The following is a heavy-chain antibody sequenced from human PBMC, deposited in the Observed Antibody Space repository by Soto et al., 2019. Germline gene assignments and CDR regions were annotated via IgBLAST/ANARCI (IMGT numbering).Heavy chain of an antibody. CDR1: GFTFSNHG. CDR3: ASAAGRKGHVTRFDY. Sequence: QMQLVESGGGVVQPGRSLRLSCAASGFTFSNHGIHWVRQAPGKGLEWVADISYDGKDKWYADSVKGRFTISRDNSKNTVYLQMNGVRAQDTAVHYRASAAGRKGHVTRFDYRGQGTLITVSS. J-gene: IGHJ4*02. V-gene: IGHV3-30*03. CDR2: ISYDGKDK. D-gene: IGHD3-10*01.